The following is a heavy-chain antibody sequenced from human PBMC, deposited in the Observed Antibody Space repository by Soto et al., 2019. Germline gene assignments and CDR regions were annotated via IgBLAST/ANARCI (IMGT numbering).Heavy chain of an antibody. V-gene: IGHV3-30*18. J-gene: IGHJ4*02. CDR2: ISFDGSNK. CDR3: AKGRHNPSPRGGSLYYFDY. Sequence: PGGSMILSCAASGFNFSGHGMHWVRQDPGKGLEWVAVISFDGSNKYYADSVKGRFTISRDNSKNTLYLQMNSLRAEDTAVYYCAKGRHNPSPRGGSLYYFDYWGQGTLVTVSS. CDR1: GFNFSGHG. D-gene: IGHD3-16*01.